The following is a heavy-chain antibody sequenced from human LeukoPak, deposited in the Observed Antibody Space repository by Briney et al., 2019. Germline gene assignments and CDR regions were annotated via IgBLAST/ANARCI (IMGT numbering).Heavy chain of an antibody. CDR1: GFTFSSYS. CDR2: ISSSSSYI. Sequence: GGSLRLSCVASGFTFSSYSMNWVRQAPGKGLEWVSSISSSSSYIYYADSVKGRFTISRDNAKNSLYLQMNSLRAEDTAVYYCARDLMGGPIAAAGIDYWGQGTLVTVSS. V-gene: IGHV3-21*01. J-gene: IGHJ4*02. CDR3: ARDLMGGPIAAAGIDY. D-gene: IGHD6-13*01.